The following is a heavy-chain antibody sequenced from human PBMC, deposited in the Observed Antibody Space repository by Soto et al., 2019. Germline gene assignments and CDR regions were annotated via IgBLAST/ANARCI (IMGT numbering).Heavy chain of an antibody. CDR3: ARDFLLDYGSGSEYYFDY. CDR1: GGSISSGGYY. V-gene: IGHV4-31*03. J-gene: IGHJ4*02. D-gene: IGHD3-10*01. CDR2: IYYSGST. Sequence: QVQLQESGPGLVKPSQTLSLTCTVSGGSISSGGYYWSWIRQHPGKGLEWIGYIYYSGSTYYNPSLKRRVTISVDTSKNQFSLKLSSVTAADTAVYYCARDFLLDYGSGSEYYFDYWGQGTLVTVSS.